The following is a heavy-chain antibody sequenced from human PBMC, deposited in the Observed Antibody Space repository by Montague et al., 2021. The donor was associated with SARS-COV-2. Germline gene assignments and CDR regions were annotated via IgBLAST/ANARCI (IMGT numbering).Heavy chain of an antibody. Sequence: SETLSPTCTVSGGSFSSDGYYWSWLRQHPGKGLEWIGYIYYSGNTYYNPSLKSRVTISVDTSKNQFSLKLSSVTAADTAVYYCARHVHYWREYSSSPYYFDYWGQGTLVAVSS. CDR1: GGSFSSDGYY. CDR3: ARHVHYWREYSSSPYYFDY. J-gene: IGHJ4*02. D-gene: IGHD6-6*01. CDR2: IYYSGNT. V-gene: IGHV4-39*01.